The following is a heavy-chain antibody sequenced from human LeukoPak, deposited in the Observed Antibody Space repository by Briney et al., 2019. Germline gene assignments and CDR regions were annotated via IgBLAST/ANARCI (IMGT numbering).Heavy chain of an antibody. D-gene: IGHD2-2*01. CDR1: GFTFDDYA. CDR2: ISWNSGSI. CDR3: AKDMGYCSSTSCNDAFDI. J-gene: IGHJ3*02. V-gene: IGHV3-9*01. Sequence: PGRSLRLSCAASGFTFDDYAMHWVRQAPGKGLEWVSGISWNSGSIGYVDSVKGRFTISRDNAKNSLYLQMNSLRAEDTALYYCAKDMGYCSSTSCNDAFDIWGQGTMVTVSS.